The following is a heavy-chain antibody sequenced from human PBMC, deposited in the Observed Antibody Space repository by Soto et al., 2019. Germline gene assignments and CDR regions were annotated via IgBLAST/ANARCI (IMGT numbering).Heavy chain of an antibody. D-gene: IGHD2-21*02. J-gene: IGHJ4*02. CDR3: ARGDAIVVVTAINFDY. V-gene: IGHV4-31*11. CDR1: CSSISSGGYY. Sequence: SETLSLTCAVSCSSISSGGYYWSWIRQHPGKGLEWIGYIYYSGSTYYNPSLKSRVTISVDTSKNQFSLKLSSVTAAGTAVYYCARGDAIVVVTAINFDYWGQGTLVTVS. CDR2: IYYSGST.